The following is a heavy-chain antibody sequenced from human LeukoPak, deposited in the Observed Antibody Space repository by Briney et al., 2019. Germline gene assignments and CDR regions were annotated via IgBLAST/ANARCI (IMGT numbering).Heavy chain of an antibody. CDR3: AREYCSSTTCSRDAFDI. Sequence: GGSLRLSCAASGFTFNNYEMNWVRQAPGKGLEWVSYISSIGSTIYYADSVKGRFTISRDDAKNSLYLQMNSLRAEDTAVYYCAREYCSSTTCSRDAFDIWGQGTMVTVSS. V-gene: IGHV3-48*03. J-gene: IGHJ3*02. CDR2: ISSIGSTI. CDR1: GFTFNNYE. D-gene: IGHD2-2*01.